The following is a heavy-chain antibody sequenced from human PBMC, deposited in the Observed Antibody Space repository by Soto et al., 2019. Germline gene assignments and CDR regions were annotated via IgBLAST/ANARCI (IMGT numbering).Heavy chain of an antibody. D-gene: IGHD6-19*01. CDR2: IYDSGST. CDR1: GGSISSSNW. J-gene: IGHJ4*02. Sequence: QVQLQESGPGLVKPSWTLSLTCAVSGGSISSSNWWRWVRQPPGKGLEWIGDIYDSGSTNYNATLRGRVRISVDQSKHQFSRKLSSVTAADTAVYYCARDSAGSSGWYRQLFDYWGQGTLVTVSS. V-gene: IGHV4-4*02. CDR3: ARDSAGSSGWYRQLFDY.